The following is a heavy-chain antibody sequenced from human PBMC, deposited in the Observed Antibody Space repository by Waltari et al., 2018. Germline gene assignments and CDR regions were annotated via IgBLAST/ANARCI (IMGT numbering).Heavy chain of an antibody. CDR2: IYHSGST. CDR1: GYSISSGYY. J-gene: IGHJ4*02. Sequence: QVQLQESGPGLVKPSETLSLTCAVSGYSISSGYYWGWIRQPPGKGLEWIGSIYHSGSTYYNPSLKSRVTISVDTSKNQFSLKLSSVTAADTAVYYCARGEVSGWHFDYWGQGTLVIVSS. D-gene: IGHD6-19*01. CDR3: ARGEVSGWHFDY. V-gene: IGHV4-38-2*01.